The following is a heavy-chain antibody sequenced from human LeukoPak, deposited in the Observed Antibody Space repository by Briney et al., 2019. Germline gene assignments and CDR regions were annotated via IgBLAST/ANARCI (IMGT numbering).Heavy chain of an antibody. CDR2: IYYSGST. Sequence: GSLSLSCAASGFSFSSYWMTWVRQPPGKGLEWIGSIYYSGSTYYNPSLKSRVTISVDTSKNQFSLKLSSVTAADTAVYYCAGYRITGRYWFDPWGQGTLVTVSS. CDR1: GFSFSSYW. CDR3: AGYRITGRYWFDP. D-gene: IGHD1-20*01. J-gene: IGHJ5*02. V-gene: IGHV4-39*01.